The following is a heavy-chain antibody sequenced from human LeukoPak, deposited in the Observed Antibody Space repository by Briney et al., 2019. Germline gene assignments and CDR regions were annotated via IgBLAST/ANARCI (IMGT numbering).Heavy chain of an antibody. CDR1: GFIFSSYA. Sequence: PGRSLRLSCAASGFIFSSYAMHWVRQAPGKGLEWVAIISFDGSNKYYADSVKGRFTISRDNSKNTLYLQMNSLRAEDTAVYYCARKKFGYYSGAFDIWGQGTMVTVSS. CDR3: ARKKFGYYSGAFDI. J-gene: IGHJ3*02. V-gene: IGHV3-30*14. D-gene: IGHD3-22*01. CDR2: ISFDGSNK.